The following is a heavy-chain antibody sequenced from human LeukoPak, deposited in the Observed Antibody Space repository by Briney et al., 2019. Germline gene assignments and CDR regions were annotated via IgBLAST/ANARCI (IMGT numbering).Heavy chain of an antibody. CDR3: ARGRDLYGGNPIDY. J-gene: IGHJ4*02. D-gene: IGHD4-23*01. CDR1: GGSISSYY. Sequence: PSETLSLTCTVSGGSISSYYWSWIRQPPGKGLEWIGYIYYSGSTNYNPSLKSRVTISVDTSKNQFSLKLSSVTAADTAVYYCARGRDLYGGNPIDYWGQGTLVTVSS. CDR2: IYYSGST. V-gene: IGHV4-59*12.